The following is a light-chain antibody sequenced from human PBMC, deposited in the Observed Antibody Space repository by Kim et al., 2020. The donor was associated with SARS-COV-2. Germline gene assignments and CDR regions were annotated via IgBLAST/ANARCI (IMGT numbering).Light chain of an antibody. CDR3: QQYGNSPST. CDR2: GAS. V-gene: IGKV3-20*01. Sequence: LAPCERAALACRASQSVSSSLAWYPQKPGQAPRLLIHGASSRTTGIPDRFSGSGSATDFTLTISRLEPEDFAVYYCQQYGNSPSTFGQGTRLEIK. J-gene: IGKJ5*01. CDR1: QSVSSS.